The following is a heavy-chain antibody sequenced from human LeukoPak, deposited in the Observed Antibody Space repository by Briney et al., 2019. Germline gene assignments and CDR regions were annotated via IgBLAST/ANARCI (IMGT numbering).Heavy chain of an antibody. Sequence: GGSLRLSCAASGFTFSAYSMSWIRQAPGKGLEWVSYISTTSSYTNYADSVKGRFTISRDNAKNSLYLQMNSLRAEDTAVYYCAREVAYSSFFEAFDIWGQGTMVTVSS. CDR3: AREVAYSSFFEAFDI. CDR1: GFTFSAYS. D-gene: IGHD6-6*01. CDR2: ISTTSSYT. J-gene: IGHJ3*02. V-gene: IGHV3-11*06.